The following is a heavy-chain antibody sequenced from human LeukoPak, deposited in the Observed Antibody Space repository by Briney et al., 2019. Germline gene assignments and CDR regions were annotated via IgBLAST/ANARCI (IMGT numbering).Heavy chain of an antibody. CDR3: ARESCGGDCYSPSEFDY. D-gene: IGHD2-21*02. V-gene: IGHV3-21*01. CDR2: ISSKSGYK. J-gene: IGHJ4*02. CDR1: VFTFSRYT. Sequence: GGSLRLSCAASVFTFSRYTINWVPQAPGKGLECVSSISSKSGYKKYADSLKGRFTISRDNSKNTLYLQMNSLRAEDTAVYYCARESCGGDCYSPSEFDYWGQGTLVTVSS.